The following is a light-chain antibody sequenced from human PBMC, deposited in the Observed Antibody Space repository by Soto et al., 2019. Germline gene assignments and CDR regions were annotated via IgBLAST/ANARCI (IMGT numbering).Light chain of an antibody. CDR3: QAWDSSHVV. J-gene: IGLJ2*01. Sequence: SYELTQPPSVSVSPGQTASITCSGDKLGDKYACWYQQKPGQSPVLVIYQDSKRPSGIPERFSGSNSGNTATLTISGTQAMDEADHYGQAWDSSHVVFGGGTKLTVL. CDR1: KLGDKY. V-gene: IGLV3-1*01. CDR2: QDS.